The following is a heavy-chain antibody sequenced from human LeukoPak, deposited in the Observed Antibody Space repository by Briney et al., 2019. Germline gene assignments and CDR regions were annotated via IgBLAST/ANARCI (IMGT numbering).Heavy chain of an antibody. CDR2: ISWNSGSI. J-gene: IGHJ4*02. CDR3: ARDLAYSRLDY. D-gene: IGHD5-18*01. CDR1: GFTFDDYA. V-gene: IGHV3-9*01. Sequence: SGRSLRLSCAASGFTFDDYAMHWVRQAPGKGLEWVSGISWNSGSIGYADSVKGRFTISRDNANNSLYLQMNSLRVEDTAFYYCARDLAYSRLDYWGQGMLVTVSS.